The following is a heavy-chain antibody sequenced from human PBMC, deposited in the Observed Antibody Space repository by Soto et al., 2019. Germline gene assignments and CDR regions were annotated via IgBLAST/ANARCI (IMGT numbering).Heavy chain of an antibody. CDR1: GFTFSSYS. CDR3: ARSLRRSEAFDI. CDR2: ISSSSSYI. J-gene: IGHJ3*02. Sequence: GGSLRLSCAASGFTFSSYSMNWVRQAPGKGLEWVSSISSSSSYIYYADSVKGRFTISRDNAKNSLYLQMNSLRAEDTAVYYCARSLRRSEAFDIWGQGTMVTVSS. V-gene: IGHV3-21*01. D-gene: IGHD4-17*01.